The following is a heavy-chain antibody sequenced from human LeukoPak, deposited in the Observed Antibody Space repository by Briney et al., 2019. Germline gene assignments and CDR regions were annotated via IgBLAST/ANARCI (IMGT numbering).Heavy chain of an antibody. Sequence: SETLSLTCTVSGDSISSGDYCWSWIRQPAGKGLEWIGRISSSGSTNYNPSLKSRVTMSVDTSKNQFSLKLSSVTAADTAVYYCATDGMVRGPDAWFDSWGQGTLVTVSS. CDR2: ISSSGST. CDR1: GDSISSGDYC. J-gene: IGHJ5*01. CDR3: ATDGMVRGPDAWFDS. V-gene: IGHV4-61*02. D-gene: IGHD3-10*01.